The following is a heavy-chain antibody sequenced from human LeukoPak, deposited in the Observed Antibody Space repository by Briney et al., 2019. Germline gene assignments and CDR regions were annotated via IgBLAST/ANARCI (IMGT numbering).Heavy chain of an antibody. CDR2: INTNTGNP. J-gene: IGHJ3*02. CDR3: ATSLI. Sequence: GASVKVSCKASGFSFTTYALNWVRQAPGQGLEWMGWINTNTGNPTYAQGFTGRFVFSLDTSVSTAYMRISSLKAEDTAVYYCATSLIWGQGTMVTVSS. CDR1: GFSFTTYA. V-gene: IGHV7-4-1*02.